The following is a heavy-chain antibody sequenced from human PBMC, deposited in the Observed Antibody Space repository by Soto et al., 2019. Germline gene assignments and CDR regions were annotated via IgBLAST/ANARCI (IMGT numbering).Heavy chain of an antibody. CDR1: GYSFTDYH. CDR2: INPKSGGT. D-gene: IGHD2-8*01. J-gene: IGHJ6*02. CDR3: ARGDSTDCSNGVCSFFYNHDMDV. V-gene: IGHV1-2*04. Sequence: ASVNVSCKASGYSFTDYHIHWVRQAPGQGPEWLGRINPKSGGTSTAQKFQGWVTMTTDTSISTASMELTRLTSDDTAIYYCARGDSTDCSNGVCSFFYNHDMDVWGQGTTVTVSS.